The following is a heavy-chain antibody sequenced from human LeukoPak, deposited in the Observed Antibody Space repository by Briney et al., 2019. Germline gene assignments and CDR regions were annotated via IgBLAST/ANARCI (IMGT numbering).Heavy chain of an antibody. V-gene: IGHV4-34*01. CDR2: INHSGST. D-gene: IGHD5-12*01. CDR1: GGSFSGYY. CDR3: ARGRDRARVATKLTNYFDY. Sequence: SETLSLTCAVYGGSFSGYYWSWIRQPPGKGLEWIGEINHSGSTNYNPSLKSRVTISVDTSKNQFSLKLSSVTAADTAVYYCARGRDRARVATKLTNYFDYWGQGTLVTVSS. J-gene: IGHJ4*02.